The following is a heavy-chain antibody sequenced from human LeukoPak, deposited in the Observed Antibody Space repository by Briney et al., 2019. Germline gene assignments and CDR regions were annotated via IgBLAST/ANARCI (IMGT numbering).Heavy chain of an antibody. CDR1: GYTFTGYY. CDR2: INPNSGGT. J-gene: IGHJ5*02. CDR3: ARPSDSSGWYDWFDP. Sequence: GASVKVSCKASGYTFTGYYMHWVRQAPGQGLEWMGWINPNSGGTNYAQKFQGRVTMTRDTSISTAYMELSRLRSDDTAVYYCARPSDSSGWYDWFDPWGQGTLVTVSS. D-gene: IGHD6-19*01. V-gene: IGHV1-2*02.